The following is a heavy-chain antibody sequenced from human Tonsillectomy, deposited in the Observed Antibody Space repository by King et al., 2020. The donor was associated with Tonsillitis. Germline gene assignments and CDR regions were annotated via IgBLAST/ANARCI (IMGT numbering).Heavy chain of an antibody. Sequence: VQLVESGEGLVKPGGSLRLSCAASGFTFSDYYMSWIRQAPGKGVEWGSYISSSGRTKYYADSVTGRCTISRDNAKNSLYLQLNRLRAEDTAVYYCARGGYSYGYSLDYWGQGTLVTVSS. J-gene: IGHJ4*02. CDR1: GFTFSDYY. CDR2: ISSSGRTK. CDR3: ARGGYSYGYSLDY. V-gene: IGHV3-11*01. D-gene: IGHD5-18*01.